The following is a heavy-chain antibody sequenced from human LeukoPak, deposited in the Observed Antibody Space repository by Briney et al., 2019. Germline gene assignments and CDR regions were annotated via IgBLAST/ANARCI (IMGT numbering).Heavy chain of an antibody. J-gene: IGHJ6*02. CDR2: ISISGDST. Sequence: GGSLRLSCAASGFTFSSYAMNWVRQAPGKGLEWVSAISISGDSTYYADSVKGRFTISRDNSKNTLYLQMNSLRAEDTALYYCAREGYNYGRYYYGMDVWGQGTTVTVSS. CDR1: GFTFSSYA. V-gene: IGHV3-23*01. CDR3: AREGYNYGRYYYGMDV. D-gene: IGHD5-18*01.